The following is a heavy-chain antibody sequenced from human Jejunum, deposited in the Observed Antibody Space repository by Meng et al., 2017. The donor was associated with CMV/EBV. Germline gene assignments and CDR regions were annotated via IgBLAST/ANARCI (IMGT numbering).Heavy chain of an antibody. J-gene: IGHJ4*02. V-gene: IGHV4-39*07. CDR1: GGSVISSGYY. Sequence: VAGGSVISSGYYIGWLRQTPGKGLEWIGSMYSGGTTYYSPSLESRVSISVDTSKNQVSLKLTSVTAADTAVYYCARDTYTTGRVFDKWGQGTLVTVSS. CDR3: ARDTYTTGRVFDK. CDR2: MYSGGTT. D-gene: IGHD1-14*01.